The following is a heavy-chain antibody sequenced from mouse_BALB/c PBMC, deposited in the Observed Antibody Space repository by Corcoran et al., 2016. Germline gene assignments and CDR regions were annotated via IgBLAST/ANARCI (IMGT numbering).Heavy chain of an antibody. CDR3: ASGDGYYPYYAMDY. D-gene: IGHD2-3*01. CDR2: INPYNDGT. V-gene: IGHV1S136*01. J-gene: IGHJ4*01. Sequence: EVQLQQSGPELVKPGASVKVSCKASGYTFTSYVMHWVKQKPGQGLEWIGYINPYNDGTKYNEKFKGKATLTSDKSSSTAYMELSSLTSEDSAVYYCASGDGYYPYYAMDYWGQGTSVTVSS. CDR1: GYTFTSYV.